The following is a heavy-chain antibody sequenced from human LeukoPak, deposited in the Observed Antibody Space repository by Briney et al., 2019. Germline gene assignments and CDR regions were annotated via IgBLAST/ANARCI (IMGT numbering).Heavy chain of an antibody. CDR3: AKGSSDGRPYYFDY. D-gene: IGHD5-24*01. CDR2: INDSGGNT. V-gene: IGHV3-23*01. Sequence: PGGSLRLSCAASGFTFSSYAMSWVRQAPGKGLEWVSAINDSGGNTYHADSVKGGFTISRDNSKNTLYLRMNSLRAEDTAVYYCAKGSSDGRPYYFDYWGQGTLVTISS. CDR1: GFTFSSYA. J-gene: IGHJ4*02.